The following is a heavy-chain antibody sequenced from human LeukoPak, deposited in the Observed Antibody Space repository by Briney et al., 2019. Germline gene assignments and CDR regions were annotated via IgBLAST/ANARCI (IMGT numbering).Heavy chain of an antibody. CDR2: LRGSGGGT. Sequence: GGSLRLSCAVSGITLSNYGMSWVRQAPGKWLEWVAGLRGSGGGTNYADSVQGRFTLSRENPKNPLYLQMNSLRAEDTAVYFCAKRGVVIRVFLVGFHKEAYYFDSWGQGALVTVSS. D-gene: IGHD3-10*01. V-gene: IGHV3-23*01. CDR3: AKRGVVIRVFLVGFHKEAYYFDS. CDR1: GITLSNYG. J-gene: IGHJ4*02.